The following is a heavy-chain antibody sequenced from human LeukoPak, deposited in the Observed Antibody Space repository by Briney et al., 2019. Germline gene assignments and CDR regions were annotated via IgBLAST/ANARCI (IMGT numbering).Heavy chain of an antibody. Sequence: GGSLRLSCAASGFTFSNYWMHWVRQAPGKGLVWVSRINEDGSTTNHADSVKGRFTISRDNVKNTLYMEMNSLRAEDTAVYYCVRDLGGRSGHWGQGTLSPSPQ. D-gene: IGHD1-26*01. CDR1: GFTFSNYW. J-gene: IGHJ4*02. CDR3: VRDLGGRSGH. CDR2: INEDGSTT. V-gene: IGHV3-74*01.